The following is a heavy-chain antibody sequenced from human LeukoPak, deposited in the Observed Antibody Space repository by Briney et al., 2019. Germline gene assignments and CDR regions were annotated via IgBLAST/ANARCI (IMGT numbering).Heavy chain of an antibody. CDR3: ARVPYYCSSTSCYFYMDV. CDR2: IYYSGST. V-gene: IGHV4-59*11. J-gene: IGHJ6*03. Sequence: SETLSLTCTVSGGSISRHYWSWIRQPPGKGLEWIGYIYYSGSTNYNPSLKSRVTISVDTSKNQFSLKLSSVTAADTAVYYCARVPYYCSSTSCYFYMDVWGKGTTVTVSS. CDR1: GGSISRHY. D-gene: IGHD2-2*01.